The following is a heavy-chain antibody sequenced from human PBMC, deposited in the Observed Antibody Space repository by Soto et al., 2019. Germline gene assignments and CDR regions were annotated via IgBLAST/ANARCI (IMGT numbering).Heavy chain of an antibody. J-gene: IGHJ6*02. V-gene: IGHV1-69*01. CDR2: IIPMFGIG. CDR3: ARGYGENSFYAMDL. D-gene: IGHD5-18*01. CDR1: GGSFSKYG. Sequence: QVQLVQSWAEVKMPGSSVRVSCKASGGSFSKYGISWVRQAPGQGLEWMGGIIPMFGIGNYAEKLLGRVTITADESTSTSRTELSSLRTEVTGVYFSARGYGENSFYAMDLWRQGTTVHLSS.